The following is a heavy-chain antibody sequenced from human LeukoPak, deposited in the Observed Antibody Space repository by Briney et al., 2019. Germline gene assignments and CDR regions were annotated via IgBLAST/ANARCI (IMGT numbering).Heavy chain of an antibody. CDR3: ASTSIAARLDY. Sequence: ASVKVSCKASGYTFTSYGISWVRQAPGQGLEWMGWISAYNGNTNYAQKLQGRVTMTTDTSTSTAYMELRSLRSEDTAVYYCASTSIAARLDYWGQGTLVTVSS. CDR2: ISAYNGNT. V-gene: IGHV1-18*01. CDR1: GYTFTSYG. D-gene: IGHD6-6*01. J-gene: IGHJ4*02.